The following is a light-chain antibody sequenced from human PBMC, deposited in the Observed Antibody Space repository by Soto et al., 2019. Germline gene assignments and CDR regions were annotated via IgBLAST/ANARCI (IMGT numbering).Light chain of an antibody. Sequence: EIVLTQSPGTLSLSPGERATLSCRASQSVSSNYLAWYQQKRGQAPRLLIYGASSRATGIPTRFSGSESATDFTLTNSRLEPEDFEEYYCQQYDTSPRTFGQENKVEI. CDR3: QQYDTSPRT. CDR1: QSVSSNY. V-gene: IGKV3-20*01. J-gene: IGKJ1*01. CDR2: GAS.